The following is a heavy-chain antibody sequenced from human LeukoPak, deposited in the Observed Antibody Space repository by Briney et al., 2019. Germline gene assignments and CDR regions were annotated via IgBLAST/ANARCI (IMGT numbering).Heavy chain of an antibody. V-gene: IGHV1-18*01. CDR1: GYTFTSYG. CDR3: ATQATTTSFDY. J-gene: IGHJ4*02. D-gene: IGHD1-1*01. Sequence: ASVKVSCKASGYTFTSYGISWVRQAPGQGLEWMGWISAYNGNTNYAQKLHGRVTMTTDTSTSTAYMELRSLRSDDTAVYYCATQATTTSFDYWGQGTLVTVSS. CDR2: ISAYNGNT.